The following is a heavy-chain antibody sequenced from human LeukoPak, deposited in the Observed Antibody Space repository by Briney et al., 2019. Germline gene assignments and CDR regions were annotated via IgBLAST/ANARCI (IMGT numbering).Heavy chain of an antibody. CDR1: GFTFNGYW. J-gene: IGHJ4*02. Sequence: GGSLRLSCAASGFTFNGYWMHWVRQAPGKGLVWVSRINGDGSSTIYADSVKGRFTISRDNAKNTLYLQINSLRAEDTAVYYCARDIDLTYYDSVGFYYWGQGTLVTVS. CDR3: ARDIDLTYYDSVGFYY. V-gene: IGHV3-74*01. CDR2: INGDGSST. D-gene: IGHD3-22*01.